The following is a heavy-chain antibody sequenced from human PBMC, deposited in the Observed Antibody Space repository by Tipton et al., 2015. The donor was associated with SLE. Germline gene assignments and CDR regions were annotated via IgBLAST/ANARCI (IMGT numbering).Heavy chain of an antibody. D-gene: IGHD6-19*01. Sequence: SLRLSCAASGFTFSSYDMHWVRQATGKGLEWVSAIGTAGDTYYPGSVKGRFTISRENAKNSLYLQMNSLRAEDTAVYYCARAPGIAVAGTGAFDIWGQGTMVTVSS. CDR3: ARAPGIAVAGTGAFDI. J-gene: IGHJ3*02. CDR2: IGTAGDT. CDR1: GFTFSSYD. V-gene: IGHV3-13*01.